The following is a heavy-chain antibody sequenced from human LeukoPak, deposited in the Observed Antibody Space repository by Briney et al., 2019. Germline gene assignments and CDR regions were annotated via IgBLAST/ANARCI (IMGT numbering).Heavy chain of an antibody. CDR1: GGTFSSYA. V-gene: IGHV1-69*13. J-gene: IGHJ3*02. CDR3: ARLASSIAARDPAFDI. D-gene: IGHD6-6*01. Sequence: GASVKVSCKAPGGTFSSYAISWVRQAPGQGLEWMGGTIPIFGTANYAQKFQGRVTITADESTSTAYMELSSLRSEDTAVYYCARLASSIAARDPAFDIWGQGTMVTVSS. CDR2: TIPIFGTA.